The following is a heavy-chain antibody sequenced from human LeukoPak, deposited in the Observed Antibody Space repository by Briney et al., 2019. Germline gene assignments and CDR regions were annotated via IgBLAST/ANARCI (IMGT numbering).Heavy chain of an antibody. Sequence: ASVKVSCKASGYSFVLYGISWVRQAPGEGLEWMGWISGYNGHTKYAQKFQGRATMTTDTSTSTAYMELRSLRSDDMAVYYCARDSREVLLWFGEFSPWGQGTLVTVSS. CDR1: GYSFVLYG. CDR3: ARDSREVLLWFGEFSP. D-gene: IGHD3-10*01. V-gene: IGHV1-18*03. CDR2: ISGYNGHT. J-gene: IGHJ5*02.